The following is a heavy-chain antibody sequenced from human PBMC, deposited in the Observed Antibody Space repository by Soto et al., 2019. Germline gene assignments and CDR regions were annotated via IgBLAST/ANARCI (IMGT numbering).Heavy chain of an antibody. Sequence: PSETLSLTCTVSGGSISSSSYYWGWIRQPPGKGLEWIGSIYYSGSTYYNPSLKSRVTISVDTSKNQFSLKLSSVTAADTAVYYCACPGFRSSSVRYYYGMDVWGQGTTVTVS. CDR1: GGSISSSSYY. CDR3: ACPGFRSSSVRYYYGMDV. V-gene: IGHV4-39*01. D-gene: IGHD6-13*01. J-gene: IGHJ6*02. CDR2: IYYSGST.